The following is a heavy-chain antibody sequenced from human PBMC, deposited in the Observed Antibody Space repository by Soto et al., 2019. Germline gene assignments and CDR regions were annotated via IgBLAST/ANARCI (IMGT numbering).Heavy chain of an antibody. CDR3: ARVACIGGECSPRHYHYFMDV. CDR1: GFMFSDYG. D-gene: IGHD2-21*01. V-gene: IGHV3-33*01. Sequence: QVHLVESGGGVVQPGWSLRLSCEASGFMFSDYGMYWVRQAPGKGLEWVAIIWNDGTNKFYGGPVEGRFIISRDNFKNTLSRQMDSLRAEDTAVYYCARVACIGGECSPRHYHYFMDVWGKGTTVTVSS. J-gene: IGHJ6*03. CDR2: IWNDGTNK.